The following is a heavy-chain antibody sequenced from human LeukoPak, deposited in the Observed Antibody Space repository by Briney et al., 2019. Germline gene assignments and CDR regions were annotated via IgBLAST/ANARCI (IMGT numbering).Heavy chain of an antibody. Sequence: PSETLSLTCTVSGGSISSYYWSWIRQPAGKGLEWIARIYTSGSTNYSRSLKSRVTMSVDTSKNQFSLKLSSVTAADTAVYYCASSYVGCSSTSCPFDYWGQGTLVTVSS. D-gene: IGHD2-2*01. CDR1: GGSISSYY. CDR2: IYTSGST. CDR3: ASSYVGCSSTSCPFDY. J-gene: IGHJ4*02. V-gene: IGHV4-4*07.